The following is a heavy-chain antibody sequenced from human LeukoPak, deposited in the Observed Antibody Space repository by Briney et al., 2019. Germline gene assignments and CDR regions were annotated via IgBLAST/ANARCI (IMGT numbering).Heavy chain of an antibody. CDR1: GCTFSDYY. Sequence: GGSLRLSCAASGCTFSDYYMSWIRQAPGKGLGWVSYICPSGSTIQYADSVEGRFTISRDNAKNSLYMQMNSLRAEDTAVYYCARDPQYYYGSGSNPVGVDYWGQGTLVTVSS. CDR2: ICPSGSTI. D-gene: IGHD3-10*01. CDR3: ARDPQYYYGSGSNPVGVDY. V-gene: IGHV3-11*01. J-gene: IGHJ4*02.